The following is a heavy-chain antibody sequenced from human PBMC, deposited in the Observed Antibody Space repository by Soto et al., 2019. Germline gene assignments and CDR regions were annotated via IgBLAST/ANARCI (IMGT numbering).Heavy chain of an antibody. CDR1: GYTLTAYY. V-gene: IGHV1-46*01. D-gene: IGHD3-16*01. CDR3: ARAYAQNRHIDD. CDR2: VNPGDGST. Sequence: DSVQASCKASGYTLTAYYIHWVRQAPGQGREWMGIVNPGDGSTRYAQMFQDRVTMMRDTSTSTIYMELSSLRSEDTAVYYCARAYAQNRHIDDCGQGSLVTVSS. J-gene: IGHJ4*02.